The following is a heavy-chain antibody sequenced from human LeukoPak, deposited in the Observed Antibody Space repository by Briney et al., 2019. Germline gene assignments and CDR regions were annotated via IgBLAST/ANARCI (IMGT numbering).Heavy chain of an antibody. Sequence: SETLSLTCAVYGGSFSGYYWSWIRQPPGKGLEWIGEINHSGSTNYNPSLKSRVTISVDTSKNQFSLKLSSVTAADTAVYYCARVIRRYSGSYGWFDPWGQGTLVTVSS. CDR2: INHSGST. D-gene: IGHD1-26*01. J-gene: IGHJ5*02. CDR3: ARVIRRYSGSYGWFDP. V-gene: IGHV4-34*01. CDR1: GGSFSGYY.